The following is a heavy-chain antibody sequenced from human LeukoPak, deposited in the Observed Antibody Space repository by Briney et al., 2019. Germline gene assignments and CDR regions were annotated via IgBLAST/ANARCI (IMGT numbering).Heavy chain of an antibody. CDR3: ARDAPPCGGDCYYFDY. V-gene: IGHV4-39*07. J-gene: IGHJ4*02. Sequence: SETLSLTCTVSGGSISSSSYYWGWIRQPPGKGLEWIGSIYYSGSTYYNPSLKSRVTISVDTSKNQFSLKLSSVTAADTAVYYCARDAPPCGGDCYYFDYWGQGTLVTVSS. D-gene: IGHD2-21*02. CDR2: IYYSGST. CDR1: GGSISSSSYY.